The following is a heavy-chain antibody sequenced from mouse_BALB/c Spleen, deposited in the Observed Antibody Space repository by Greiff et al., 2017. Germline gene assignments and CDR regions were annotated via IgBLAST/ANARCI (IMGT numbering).Heavy chain of an antibody. CDR2: INSDGGST. CDR1: EYEFPSHE. CDR3: ARGGLTCPWFAY. D-gene: IGHD1-3*01. Sequence: EVHLVESGGGLVQPGESLKLSCESNEYEFPSHEMSWVRKTPEKRLELVAAINSDGGSTYYPDTMERRFIISSDNTKKTLYLQMSSLRSEDTALYYCARGGLTCPWFAYWGQGTLVTVSA. J-gene: IGHJ3*01. V-gene: IGHV5-2*01.